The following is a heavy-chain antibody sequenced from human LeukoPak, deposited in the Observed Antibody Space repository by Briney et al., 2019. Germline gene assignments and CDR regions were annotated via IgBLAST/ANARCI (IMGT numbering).Heavy chain of an antibody. CDR1: GGTFSSYA. D-gene: IGHD6-19*01. Sequence: SVKVSCKASGGTFSSYAISWVRQAPGQGLEWMGRIIPILGIANYAQKFQGRVTITADKSTSTAYMELSSLRSEDTAVYYCARTYSSGWYIDYWGQGTLVTVSS. CDR3: ARTYSSGWYIDY. V-gene: IGHV1-69*04. J-gene: IGHJ4*02. CDR2: IIPILGIA.